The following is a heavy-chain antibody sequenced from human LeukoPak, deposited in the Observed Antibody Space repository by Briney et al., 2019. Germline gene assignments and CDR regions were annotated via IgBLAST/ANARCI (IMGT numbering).Heavy chain of an antibody. CDR2: IYYSGST. CDR3: ARGYYSSGPFDY. D-gene: IGHD6-19*01. Sequence: PSETLSLTCTVSGGSISSGSYYWGWIRQPPGKGLEWIGNIYYSGSTYYNPSLKSRVTISVDTSKNHFSLKLNSVTAADTASYYCARGYYSSGPFDYWGQGTLVTVSS. V-gene: IGHV4-39*07. J-gene: IGHJ4*02. CDR1: GGSISSGSYY.